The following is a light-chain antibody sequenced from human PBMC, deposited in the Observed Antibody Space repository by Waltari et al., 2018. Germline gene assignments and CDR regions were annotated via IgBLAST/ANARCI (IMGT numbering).Light chain of an antibody. CDR2: WAS. CDR3: QQYDASPLT. Sequence: DIVMTQSPDSLAVSLGERATINCKSSQSVLYSANNKNYLAWYQQKSGQPPKLLIYWASTRASGVPDRFSGSGSGTDFTLTISNLQPEDVAVYYCQQYDASPLTFGGGTKLEI. CDR1: QSVLYSANNKNY. V-gene: IGKV4-1*01. J-gene: IGKJ4*01.